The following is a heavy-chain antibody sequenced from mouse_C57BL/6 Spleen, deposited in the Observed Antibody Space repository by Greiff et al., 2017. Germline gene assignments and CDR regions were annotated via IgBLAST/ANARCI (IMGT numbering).Heavy chain of an antibody. CDR1: GYTFTSYW. J-gene: IGHJ4*01. CDR2: IYPSDSET. Sequence: VQLQHPGAELVRPGSSVKLSCKASGYTFTSYWLAWVKQRPGQGLEWIGNIYPSDSETHYNQTFKDNATLTVDKSSSTAYMQLSSLTSEDSAVYYGARDGRSYAMDYWGQGTSVTVSS. V-gene: IGHV1-61*01. D-gene: IGHD1-1*01. CDR3: ARDGRSYAMDY.